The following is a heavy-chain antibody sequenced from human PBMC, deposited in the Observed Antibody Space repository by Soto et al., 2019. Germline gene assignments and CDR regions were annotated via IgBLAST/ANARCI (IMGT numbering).Heavy chain of an antibody. V-gene: IGHV6-1*01. CDR1: GDSGSSNDAV. CDR2: TYYRSIWQT. D-gene: IGHD6-6*01. Sequence: QVQLQQSGPGLVKPSQPPSLTCAISGDSGSSNDAVWNWIRQSQSRGLEWLGRTYYRSIWQTEYAVSVKGRMTINPDASKNQFSLQLNSVTPEDTAMYYCARLVGNSWLDHWGQGTLVTVSA. J-gene: IGHJ5*02. CDR3: ARLVGNSWLDH.